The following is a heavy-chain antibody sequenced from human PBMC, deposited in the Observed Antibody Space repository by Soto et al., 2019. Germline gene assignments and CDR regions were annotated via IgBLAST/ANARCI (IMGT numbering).Heavy chain of an antibody. D-gene: IGHD5-12*01. Sequence: QVQLVQSGAEVKKPGSSVKVSCKASGGTFSSYAISWVRQAPGQGLEWMGGIIPIFGTANYAQKFQGRVTIXXDXSXXTAYMELSSLRSEDTAVYYCARDRWSGYDHYYFDYWGQGTLVTVSS. CDR2: IIPIFGTA. J-gene: IGHJ4*02. CDR3: ARDRWSGYDHYYFDY. V-gene: IGHV1-69*12. CDR1: GGTFSSYA.